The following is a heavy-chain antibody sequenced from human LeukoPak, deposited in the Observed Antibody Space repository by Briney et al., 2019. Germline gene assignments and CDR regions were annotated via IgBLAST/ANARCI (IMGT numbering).Heavy chain of an antibody. V-gene: IGHV3-30*03. J-gene: IGHJ3*02. D-gene: IGHD4-23*01. CDR1: GFTFSSYS. Sequence: GGALRHSRAASGFTFSSYSINWVRPAPGRGREWVAVISYDGSNKYYADSVKGRFTISRDNSKNSLYLQMNSLRAEATAVYYCARSTVVTPDDAFDIWGQGTMVTVSS. CDR2: ISYDGSNK. CDR3: ARSTVVTPDDAFDI.